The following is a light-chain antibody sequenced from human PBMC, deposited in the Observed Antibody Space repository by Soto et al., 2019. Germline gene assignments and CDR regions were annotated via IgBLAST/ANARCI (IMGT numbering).Light chain of an antibody. V-gene: IGKV1-5*01. J-gene: IGKJ2*01. CDR3: QQYTTYPYT. CDR2: DAS. Sequence: DIPMTQSPSTLSASVGDRVTITCRASQSVTNWLAWYQQKPGKAPNLLIYDASRLQSGIPSRFSGSGSGTEFTLTISSLQPDDFVTYYCQQYTTYPYTFGQGTKLEIK. CDR1: QSVTNW.